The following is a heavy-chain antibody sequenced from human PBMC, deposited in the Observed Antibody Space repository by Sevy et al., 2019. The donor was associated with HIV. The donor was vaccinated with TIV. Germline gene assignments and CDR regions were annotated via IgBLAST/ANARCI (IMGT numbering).Heavy chain of an antibody. CDR1: GFALSNYYA. J-gene: IGHJ6*02. D-gene: IGHD4-17*01. V-gene: IGHV3-30-3*01. Sequence: GGSLRLSCAASGFALSNYYALHWVRQAPDKGLEWVALISYDGSDKYYADSVKGRFTISRDNFKNTLYLQMNSLTTEDTAVYYCARPRANYVDHYFFYAMDVWGQRTTVTVSS. CDR3: ARPRANYVDHYFFYAMDV. CDR2: ISYDGSDK.